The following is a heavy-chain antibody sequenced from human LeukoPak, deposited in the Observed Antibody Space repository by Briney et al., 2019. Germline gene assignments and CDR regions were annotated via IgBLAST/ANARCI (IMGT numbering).Heavy chain of an antibody. J-gene: IGHJ4*02. V-gene: IGHV4-59*03. CDR1: PGSITSYY. CDR3: ARTTTSFDD. Sequence: SETLSLTCTVSPGSITSYYWSWIRQPPGKGLEWIGYVSYSGSANYNPSLKSRVTISADTSKNQFSLRLNSVTAADTAIYYCARTTTSFDDWGRGTLVIVSS. D-gene: IGHD1-1*01. CDR2: VSYSGSA.